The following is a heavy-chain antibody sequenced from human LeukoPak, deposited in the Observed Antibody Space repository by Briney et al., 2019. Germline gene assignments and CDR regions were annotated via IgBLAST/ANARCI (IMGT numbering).Heavy chain of an antibody. J-gene: IGHJ4*02. V-gene: IGHV3-7*01. CDR1: GFTFSSYS. Sequence: GGSLRLSCAASGFTFSSYSMSWVRQAPGKGLEWVANIKQDGSEKYYVDSVKGRFTISRDNAKNSLYLQMNSLRAEDTAVYYCARSRTIEYWGQGTLVTVSS. CDR3: ARSRTIEY. D-gene: IGHD2-2*01. CDR2: IKQDGSEK.